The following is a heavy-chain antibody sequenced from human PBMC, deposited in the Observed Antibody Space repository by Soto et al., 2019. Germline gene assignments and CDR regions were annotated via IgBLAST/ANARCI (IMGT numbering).Heavy chain of an antibody. Sequence: PGESLKISCKGSGYSFTSYWIGWVRQMPGKGLEWMGIIYPGDSDTRYSPSFQGQVTISADKSISTAYLQWSSLKASDTAMYYCARHSRRWYTRMPERGMDVWGQGTTVTVSS. CDR2: IYPGDSDT. D-gene: IGHD6-13*01. CDR1: GYSFTSYW. V-gene: IGHV5-51*01. CDR3: ARHSRRWYTRMPERGMDV. J-gene: IGHJ6*02.